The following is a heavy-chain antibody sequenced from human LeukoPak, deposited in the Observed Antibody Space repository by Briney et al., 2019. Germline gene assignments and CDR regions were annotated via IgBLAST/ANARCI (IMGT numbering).Heavy chain of an antibody. D-gene: IGHD7-27*01. Sequence: VASVKVSCKAPGYTFIDYFVHWVRQAPGQGLEWMGRINPDSGDTYYIQDFQGRVTVTRDTSISTAYMELSRLRSDDTAVYYCARDLSSTSNWEFDYWGQGTLVTVSS. J-gene: IGHJ4*02. CDR1: GYTFIDYF. V-gene: IGHV1-2*06. CDR2: INPDSGDT. CDR3: ARDLSSTSNWEFDY.